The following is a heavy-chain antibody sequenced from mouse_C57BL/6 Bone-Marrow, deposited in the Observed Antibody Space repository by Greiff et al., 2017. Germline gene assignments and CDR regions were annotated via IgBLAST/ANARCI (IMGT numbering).Heavy chain of an antibody. D-gene: IGHD2-2*01. CDR1: GYTFTSYG. CDR3: SCLYYGYTAGFSY. Sequence: VQLQQSGAELARPGASVKLSCKASGYTFTSYGISWVKQRTGQGLEWIGVIYPRSGNTYYNEKFKGKATLTADKSSSTAYMELRSLTSEDAAVYVCSCLYYGYTAGFSYWGRGTLVTVTA. V-gene: IGHV1-81*01. CDR2: IYPRSGNT. J-gene: IGHJ3*01.